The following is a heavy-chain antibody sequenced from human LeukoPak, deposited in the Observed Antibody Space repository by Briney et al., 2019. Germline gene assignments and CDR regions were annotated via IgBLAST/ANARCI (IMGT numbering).Heavy chain of an antibody. V-gene: IGHV4-61*02. J-gene: IGHJ4*02. D-gene: IGHD6-6*01. CDR3: ARGSSSSGKGFDY. CDR1: GGSISSGSYY. CDR2: IYTSGST. Sequence: PSETLSLTCTVSGGSISSGSYYWSWIRQPAGKGLKWIGRIYTSGSTNYNPSLKSRVTISVDTSKNQFSLKLSSVTAADTAVYYCARGSSSSGKGFDYWGQGTLVTVSS.